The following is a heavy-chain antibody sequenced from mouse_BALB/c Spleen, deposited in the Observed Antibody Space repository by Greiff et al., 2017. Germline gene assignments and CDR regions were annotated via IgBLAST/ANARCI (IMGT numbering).Heavy chain of an antibody. Sequence: EVLVVESGGGLVQPGGSLRLSCATSGFTFTDYYMSWVRQPPGKALEWLGFIRNKANGYTTEYSASVKGRFTISRDNSQSILYLQMNTLRAEDSATYYCARGSSLLRPYAMDYGGQGTSVTVSS. D-gene: IGHD1-2*01. CDR1: GFTFTDYY. V-gene: IGHV7-3*02. J-gene: IGHJ4*01. CDR2: IRNKANGYTT. CDR3: ARGSSLLRPYAMDY.